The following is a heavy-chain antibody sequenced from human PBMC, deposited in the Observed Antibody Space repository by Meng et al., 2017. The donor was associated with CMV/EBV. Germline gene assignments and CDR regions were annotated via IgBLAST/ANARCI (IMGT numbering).Heavy chain of an antibody. CDR3: ARGRQRKFDP. CDR2: INHSGST. J-gene: IGHJ5*02. Sequence: LTCPVSGGSFHGYYWSWYRQPPGKGLGCLGEINHSGSTNYNPSLKRRVTISVDTSKIQFSLKLSSVTAADTAVYYCARGRQRKFDPWGQGTLVTVSS. V-gene: IGHV4-34*01. CDR1: GGSFHGYY. D-gene: IGHD2-2*01.